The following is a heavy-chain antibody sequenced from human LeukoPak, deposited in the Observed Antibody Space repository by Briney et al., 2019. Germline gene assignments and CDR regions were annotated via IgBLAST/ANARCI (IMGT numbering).Heavy chain of an antibody. J-gene: IGHJ4*02. D-gene: IGHD3-16*02. Sequence: ASVKVSCKASGYTFTGYYMHWGRQAPGQGLEWMGWINPNSGGTNYAQKFQGRVTMTRDTSISTAYMELSRLRSDDTAVYYCARDHRVYVWGSYPKEILWNFDYWGQGTLVTVSS. CDR3: ARDHRVYVWGSYPKEILWNFDY. CDR1: GYTFTGYY. CDR2: INPNSGGT. V-gene: IGHV1-2*02.